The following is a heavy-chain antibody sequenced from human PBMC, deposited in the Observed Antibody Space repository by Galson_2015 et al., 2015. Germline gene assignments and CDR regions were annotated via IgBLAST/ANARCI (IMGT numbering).Heavy chain of an antibody. Sequence: SLRLSCAASGFTFSSYSMNWVRQAPGKGLEWVSYISSSSSTIYYADSVKGRFTISRDNAKNLLYLQMNSLRDEDTAVYYCASEDAANAFDIWGQGTMVTVSS. V-gene: IGHV3-48*02. CDR2: ISSSSSTI. CDR1: GFTFSSYS. D-gene: IGHD6-25*01. J-gene: IGHJ3*02. CDR3: ASEDAANAFDI.